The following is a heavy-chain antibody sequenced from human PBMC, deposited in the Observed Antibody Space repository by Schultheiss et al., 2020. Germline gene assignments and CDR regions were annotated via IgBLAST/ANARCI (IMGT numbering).Heavy chain of an antibody. V-gene: IGHV3-30-3*01. J-gene: IGHJ4*02. CDR3: ATLVSRWLGPYFDY. D-gene: IGHD5-12*01. CDR2: ISYDGSNK. Sequence: GGSLRLSCAASGFTFSSYAMHWVRQAPGKGLEWVAVISYDGSNKYYADSVKGRFTISRDNSKNTLYLQMNSLRAEDTAVYYCATLVSRWLGPYFDYWGQGTLVTVSS. CDR1: GFTFSSYA.